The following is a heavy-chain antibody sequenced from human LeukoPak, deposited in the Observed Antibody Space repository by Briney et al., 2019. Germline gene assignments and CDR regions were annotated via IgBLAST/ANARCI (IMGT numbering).Heavy chain of an antibody. J-gene: IGHJ4*02. CDR3: ARGGQRWLQFPYDY. CDR1: GHTFTNYH. V-gene: IGHV1-46*01. D-gene: IGHD5-24*01. Sequence: ASVKVSCKASGHTFTNYHIHLVRQAPGQGLEWMGILTPRGDITNYAQKFQGRVTMTRDTSTSTIYMELSSLRSEDTAVYYCARGGQRWLQFPYDYWGQGTVVTVSS. CDR2: LTPRGDIT.